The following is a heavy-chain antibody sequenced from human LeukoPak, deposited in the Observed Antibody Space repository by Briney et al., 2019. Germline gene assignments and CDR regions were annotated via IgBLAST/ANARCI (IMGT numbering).Heavy chain of an antibody. V-gene: IGHV4-61*02. Sequence: PSQTLSLTCTVSGGSISSGNYYWSWIRQPAGKGLEWIGRIDTRGSTDYNPSLKSRVTISVDTSKNQFSLKLSSVTAADTAVYYCARLRYYDSSGYYYNWFDPWGQGTLVTVSS. CDR3: ARLRYYDSSGYYYNWFDP. CDR1: GGSISSGNYY. D-gene: IGHD3-22*01. J-gene: IGHJ5*02. CDR2: IDTRGST.